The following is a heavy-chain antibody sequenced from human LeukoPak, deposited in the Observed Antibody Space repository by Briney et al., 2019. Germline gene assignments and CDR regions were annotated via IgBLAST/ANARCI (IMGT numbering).Heavy chain of an antibody. CDR3: ARELRVYSGYIDY. V-gene: IGHV4-59*01. J-gene: IGHJ4*02. CDR1: GGSISSYY. Sequence: SETLSLTCTVSGGSISSYYWSWIRQPPGKGLEWIGYIYYSGSTNYNPSLKSRVTISVDTSKNQFSLKLSSVTAADTAVYYCARELRVYSGYIDYWGQGTLVTVSS. D-gene: IGHD5-12*01. CDR2: IYYSGST.